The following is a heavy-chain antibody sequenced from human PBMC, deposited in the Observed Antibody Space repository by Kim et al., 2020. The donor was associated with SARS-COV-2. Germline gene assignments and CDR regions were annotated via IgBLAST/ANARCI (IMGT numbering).Heavy chain of an antibody. CDR3: ALAEGLGELSLHYGLGV. Sequence: SETLSLTCTVSGGSISSGGYYWSWIRQHPGKGLEWIGYIYYSGSTYYNPSLKSRVTISVDTSKNQFSLKLSSVTAADTAVYYCALAEGLGELSLHYGLGVWGQGTTVTVSS. V-gene: IGHV4-31*03. D-gene: IGHD3-16*02. J-gene: IGHJ6*02. CDR1: GGSISSGGYY. CDR2: IYYSGST.